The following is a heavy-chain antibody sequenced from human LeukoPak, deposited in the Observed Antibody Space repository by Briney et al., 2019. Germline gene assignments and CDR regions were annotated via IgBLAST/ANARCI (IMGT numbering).Heavy chain of an antibody. D-gene: IGHD3-22*01. V-gene: IGHV3-49*04. CDR1: GFTFGDYA. Sequence: PGGSLRLSCTASGFTFGDYAVSWVRQAPGKGLEWVGFIRSKAYGGTTEYAASVKGRFTISRDDSKSIAYLQMNSLKTEDTAVYYCSNYYDSNGYYAYYYYYMDVWGKGTTVTVSS. J-gene: IGHJ6*03. CDR3: SNYYDSNGYYAYYYYYMDV. CDR2: IRSKAYGGTT.